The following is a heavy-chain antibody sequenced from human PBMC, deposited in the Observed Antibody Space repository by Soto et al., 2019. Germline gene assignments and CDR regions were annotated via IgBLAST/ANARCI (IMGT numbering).Heavy chain of an antibody. J-gene: IGHJ4*02. D-gene: IGHD4-17*01. CDR1: GGSFSGYY. Sequence: SETLSLTCAVYGGSFSGYYWSWIRQPPGKGLEWIGEINHSGSTNFNPSLKSRVTISVDTSKNQFSLKLSSVTAADTAVYYCARHGYGDHFDYWGQGTLVTVSS. CDR3: ARHGYGDHFDY. CDR2: INHSGST. V-gene: IGHV4-34*01.